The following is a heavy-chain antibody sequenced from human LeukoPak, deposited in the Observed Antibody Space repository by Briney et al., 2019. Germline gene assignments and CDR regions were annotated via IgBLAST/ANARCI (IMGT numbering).Heavy chain of an antibody. CDR3: ARVGRKVLFDY. CDR2: IYYSGST. CDR1: GGSISSYY. Sequence: SETLSLTCTVSGGSISSYYWSWIRQPPGKGLEWIGYIYYSGSTNYNPSLKSRVTISVDTSKNQFSLKLSSVTAADTAVYYCARVGRKVLFDYWGQGTLVTVSS. J-gene: IGHJ4*02. D-gene: IGHD3/OR15-3a*01. V-gene: IGHV4-59*01.